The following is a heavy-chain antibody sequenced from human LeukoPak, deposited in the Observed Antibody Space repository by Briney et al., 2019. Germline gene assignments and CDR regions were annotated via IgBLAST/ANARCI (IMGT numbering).Heavy chain of an antibody. D-gene: IGHD5-24*01. V-gene: IGHV1-69*05. Sequence: SVKVSFKASGGTFSSYAISLVRQPPGQGLEWMGVTNPICGTANYAQKFQGRVTITMDEYTSTAYMELSSLRSEDTAVYYCARDGEMAQGIDPWGQGTLVTVSS. CDR2: TNPICGTA. CDR3: ARDGEMAQGIDP. CDR1: GGTFSSYA. J-gene: IGHJ5*02.